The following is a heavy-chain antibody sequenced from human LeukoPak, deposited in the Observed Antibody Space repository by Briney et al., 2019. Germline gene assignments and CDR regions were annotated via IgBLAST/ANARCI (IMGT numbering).Heavy chain of an antibody. CDR2: IRSTGSST. J-gene: IGHJ5*02. D-gene: IGHD3-3*01. CDR1: GFTFRDYY. CDR3: ARVYYASWSGQPLSQHWLDP. V-gene: IGHV3-11*04. Sequence: GGTLRLSCTASGFTFRDYYVTWIRQAPGKGLEWVSYIRSTGSSTAYADSVKGRFAISRDNAKNSLYLQMNGLRVEDTAVYYCARVYYASWSGQPLSQHWLDPWGQGTLVTVSS.